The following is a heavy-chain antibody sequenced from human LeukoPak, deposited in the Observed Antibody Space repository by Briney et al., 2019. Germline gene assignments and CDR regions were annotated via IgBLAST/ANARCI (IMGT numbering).Heavy chain of an antibody. CDR1: GGSISSYY. V-gene: IGHV4-59*08. CDR2: IYYSGST. CDR3: AREGYSYGYLDY. Sequence: PSETLSLTCTVSGGSISSYYWSWIRQPPGKGLEWIGYIYYSGSTNYNPSLKSRVTISVDTSKNQFSLKLSSVTAADTAVYYCAREGYSYGYLDYWGQGTLVTVSS. J-gene: IGHJ4*02. D-gene: IGHD5-18*01.